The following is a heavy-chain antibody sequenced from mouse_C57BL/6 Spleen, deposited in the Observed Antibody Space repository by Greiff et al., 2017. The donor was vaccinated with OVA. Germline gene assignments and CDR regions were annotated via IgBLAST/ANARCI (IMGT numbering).Heavy chain of an antibody. Sequence: EVKLVESGGGLVKPGGSLKLSCAASGFTFSSYAMSWVRQTPEKRLEWVATISDGGSYTYYPDNVKGRFTISRDNAKNNLYLQMSHLKSEDTAMYYCARDQDYYGSSYGGFAYWGQGTLVTVSA. CDR1: GFTFSSYA. CDR2: ISDGGSYT. CDR3: ARDQDYYGSSYGGFAY. V-gene: IGHV5-4*01. J-gene: IGHJ3*01. D-gene: IGHD1-1*01.